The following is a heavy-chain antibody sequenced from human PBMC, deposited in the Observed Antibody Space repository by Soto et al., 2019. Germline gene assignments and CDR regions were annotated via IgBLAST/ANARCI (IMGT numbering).Heavy chain of an antibody. CDR3: ALALGPTTVLDY. Sequence: QVQLQESGPGLVKPSQTLSLTCSVSGASTVSHYHWTWIRQPPGKGLEWMGYIFNSGTTFYNPSLTSRLSIFMDASGNYFSLELRSVTAADTAVYYCALALGPTTVLDYWGQGTLVTVSS. CDR2: IFNSGTT. D-gene: IGHD1-26*01. CDR1: GASTVSHYH. V-gene: IGHV4-31*02. J-gene: IGHJ4*02.